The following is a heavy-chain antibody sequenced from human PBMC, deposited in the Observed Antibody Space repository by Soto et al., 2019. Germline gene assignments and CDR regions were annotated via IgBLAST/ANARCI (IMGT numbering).Heavy chain of an antibody. CDR1: GFTLTTYT. Sequence: ESVGGLVAPGGSLRLSCVASGFTLTTYTMNWVRQAPGTGLEWVSSINGRSNYKYYSESVKGRFTISRDNAQNSLFLQMSRLGPEDTAVYYCVREDGVVGASSAFDSWGQGTLVTVSS. V-gene: IGHV3-21*01. CDR3: VREDGVVGASSAFDS. J-gene: IGHJ4*02. D-gene: IGHD1-26*01. CDR2: INGRSNYK.